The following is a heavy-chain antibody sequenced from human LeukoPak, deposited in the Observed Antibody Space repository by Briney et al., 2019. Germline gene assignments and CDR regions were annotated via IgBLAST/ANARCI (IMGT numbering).Heavy chain of an antibody. CDR2: IYYSGST. CDR1: GGSISSYY. V-gene: IGHV4-59*01. D-gene: IGHD1-26*01. Sequence: SETLSLTCTVSGGSISSYYWSWMRQPPGKGLEWIGYIYYSGSTNYNPSLKSRVTISVDTSKNQFSLRPSSVTAADTAVYYCARDGVGATSGFDYWGQGTLVTVSS. CDR3: ARDGVGATSGFDY. J-gene: IGHJ4*02.